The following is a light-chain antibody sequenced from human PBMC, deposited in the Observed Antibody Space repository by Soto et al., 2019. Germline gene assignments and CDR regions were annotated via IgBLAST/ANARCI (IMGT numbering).Light chain of an antibody. CDR1: QDISNY. CDR3: QQYKHLIT. CDR2: DAS. J-gene: IGKJ5*01. Sequence: DLPMTQSPSSLSASVGDRVTITCQASQDISNYLNWYQQKPGKAPKLLIYDASNLETGVPSRFSGSGSGTDFTFTITSLQPEDIATYYCQQYKHLITFGQGTRLEIK. V-gene: IGKV1-33*01.